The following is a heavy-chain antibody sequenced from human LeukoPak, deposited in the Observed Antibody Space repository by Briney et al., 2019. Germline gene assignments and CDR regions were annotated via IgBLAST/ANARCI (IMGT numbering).Heavy chain of an antibody. D-gene: IGHD3-22*01. J-gene: IGHJ2*01. V-gene: IGHV1-58*01. CDR3: AADNYYDSSGYSFLWYFDL. Sequence: SVKVSCKASGFTFTNSAVQWVRQARGQRLEWIGWIVVGSGNTNYAQKFQERVTITRDMSTSTAYMELRSLRSEDTAVYYCAADNYYDSSGYSFLWYFDLWGRGTLVTVSS. CDR2: IVVGSGNT. CDR1: GFTFTNSA.